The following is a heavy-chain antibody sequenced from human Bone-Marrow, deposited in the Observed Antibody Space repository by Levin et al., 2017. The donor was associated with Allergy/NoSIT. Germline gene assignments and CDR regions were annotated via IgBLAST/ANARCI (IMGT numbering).Heavy chain of an antibody. CDR1: GFTLSTYA. V-gene: IGHV3-30-3*01. Sequence: GGSLRLSCAASGFTLSTYAMHWVHQTPGKGLEWVAVTSNDGSDKFYADSVQGQFTISRDNSKNTLYLEINGLSAEDSAIYYCARGAVSHCYYVTRPFGYWGQRSLVTVSS. CDR3: ARGAVSHCYYVTRPFGY. J-gene: IGHJ4*02. CDR2: TSNDGSDK. D-gene: IGHD3-10*01.